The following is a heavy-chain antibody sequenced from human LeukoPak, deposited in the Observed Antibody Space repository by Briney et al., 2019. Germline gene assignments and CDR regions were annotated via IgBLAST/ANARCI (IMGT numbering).Heavy chain of an antibody. V-gene: IGHV3-21*01. Sequence: GGSLRLSCAASGFTFSSYSMNWVRQAPGKGLEWVSSISSSSSYIYYADSVKGRFTFSRDNAKNSLYPQMNSLRAEDTAVYYCASSGLSPDGYSSGRYLWDYWGQGTLVTVSS. J-gene: IGHJ4*02. CDR2: ISSSSSYI. CDR1: GFTFSSYS. D-gene: IGHD6-19*01. CDR3: ASSGLSPDGYSSGRYLWDY.